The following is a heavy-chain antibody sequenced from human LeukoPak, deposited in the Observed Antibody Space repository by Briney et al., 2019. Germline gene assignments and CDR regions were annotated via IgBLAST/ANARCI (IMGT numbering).Heavy chain of an antibody. J-gene: IGHJ4*02. Sequence: NPSETLSLTCTVSGGSISSSSYYWGWIRQPPGKGLEWIGSIYYSGSTYYNPSLKSRVTISVDTSKNQFSLKLSSVTAADTAVYYCARPRAARNFDYWGQGTLVTVSS. V-gene: IGHV4-39*07. CDR3: ARPRAARNFDY. D-gene: IGHD6-6*01. CDR1: GGSISSSSYY. CDR2: IYYSGST.